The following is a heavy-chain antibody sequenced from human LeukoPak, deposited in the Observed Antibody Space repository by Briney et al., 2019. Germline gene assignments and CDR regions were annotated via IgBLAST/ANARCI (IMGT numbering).Heavy chain of an antibody. CDR2: ISYDGRSNK. Sequence: GGSLRDSCAASGFSFSNSGLHWVRQAPGKGLEWVALISYDGRSNKYYADSVKGRFTISRDNSKNTPSLQMNSLRAEDTAVYYCARHPFDILTGRHYAFDIWGQGTMVTVSS. CDR1: GFSFSNSG. D-gene: IGHD3-9*01. CDR3: ARHPFDILTGRHYAFDI. J-gene: IGHJ3*02. V-gene: IGHV3-30*03.